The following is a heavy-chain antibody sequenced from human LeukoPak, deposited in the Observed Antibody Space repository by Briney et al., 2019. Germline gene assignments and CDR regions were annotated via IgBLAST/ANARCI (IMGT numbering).Heavy chain of an antibody. D-gene: IGHD2-8*01. V-gene: IGHV4-31*03. J-gene: IGHJ3*02. CDR3: AREMVRDAFDI. Sequence: SQTLSLTCTVSGGSISRDGHYWGWIRQYPGKGLESIGSVSSSGTTTYNPSLKRRATISLDTSQNQFSLNLRSLTAADTAVYYCAREMVRDAFDIWGQGTMVTVSS. CDR2: VSSSGTT. CDR1: GGSISRDGHY.